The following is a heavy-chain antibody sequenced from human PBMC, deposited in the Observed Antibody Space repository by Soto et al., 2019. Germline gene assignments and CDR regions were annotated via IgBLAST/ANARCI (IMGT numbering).Heavy chain of an antibody. CDR1: GGSISGYY. Sequence: ASETRSLTCTVSGGSISGYYWSWSRQPPGKGLEWIGYIYYSGTTNYNPSLKSRVTMSIDTSRNQFSLKLSSVTAADTAVYYCAGVPLLDYGDYSSFRFDPWGQGTLVTVSS. V-gene: IGHV4-59*01. CDR3: AGVPLLDYGDYSSFRFDP. D-gene: IGHD4-17*01. J-gene: IGHJ5*02. CDR2: IYYSGTT.